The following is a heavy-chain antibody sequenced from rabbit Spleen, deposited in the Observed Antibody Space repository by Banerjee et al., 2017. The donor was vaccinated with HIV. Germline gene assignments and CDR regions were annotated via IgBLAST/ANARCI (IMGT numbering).Heavy chain of an antibody. CDR1: GVSFSSSYD. J-gene: IGHJ4*01. CDR2: IYTGNGKT. Sequence: QSLEESGGDLVKPGASLTLTCTASGVSFSSSYDMCWVRQAPGKGLEWIACIYTGNGKTYYASWAKGRFTISKTSSTTVTLQMTSLTAADTATYFCARGLAVSGAVGGYANYFDLWGPGTLVTVS. D-gene: IGHD3-3*01. CDR3: ARGLAVSGAVGGYANYFDL. V-gene: IGHV1S40*01.